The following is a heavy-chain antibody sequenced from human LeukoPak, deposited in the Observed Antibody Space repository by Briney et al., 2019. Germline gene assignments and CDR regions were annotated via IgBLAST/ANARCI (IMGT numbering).Heavy chain of an antibody. CDR2: INTNTGNP. D-gene: IGHD6-13*01. CDR3: AILPGIAAAGSLAYFDY. V-gene: IGHV7-4-1*02. CDR1: GYTFTSYA. Sequence: ASVKVSCKASGYTFTSYAMNWVRQAPGQGLEWMGWINTNTGNPTYAQGFTGRFVFSLDTSVSTAYLQISSLKAEDTAVYYCAILPGIAAAGSLAYFDYWGQGTLVTVSS. J-gene: IGHJ4*02.